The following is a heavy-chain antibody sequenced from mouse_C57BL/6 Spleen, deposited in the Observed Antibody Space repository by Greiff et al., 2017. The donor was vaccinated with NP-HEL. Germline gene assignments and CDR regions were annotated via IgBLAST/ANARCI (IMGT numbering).Heavy chain of an antibody. V-gene: IGHV1-15*01. CDR1: GYTFTDYE. CDR2: IDPETGGT. CDR3: TKGLRDYAMDY. Sequence: QVQLKESGAELVRPGASVTLSCTASGYTFTDYEMHWVKQTPVHGLEWIGAIDPETGGTAYNQKFKGKAILTADKSSSTAYMELRSLTSEDSAVYYCTKGLRDYAMDYWGQGTSVTVSS. D-gene: IGHD2-4*01. J-gene: IGHJ4*01.